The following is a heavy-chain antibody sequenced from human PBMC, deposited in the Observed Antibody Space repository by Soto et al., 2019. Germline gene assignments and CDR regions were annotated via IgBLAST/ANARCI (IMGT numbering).Heavy chain of an antibody. D-gene: IGHD3-9*01. Sequence: SGTLSLPCTLSCGGLHGYYWGFIRQPPGKGLEWIGYIYYNGNTNYNPSLESRVTISLDRSRNQFSLRLTSLTAADTAVYYCARVRTGYFDYWGRGALVTVSS. J-gene: IGHJ4*02. CDR3: ARVRTGYFDY. V-gene: IGHV4-59*12. CDR1: CGGLHGYY. CDR2: IYYNGNT.